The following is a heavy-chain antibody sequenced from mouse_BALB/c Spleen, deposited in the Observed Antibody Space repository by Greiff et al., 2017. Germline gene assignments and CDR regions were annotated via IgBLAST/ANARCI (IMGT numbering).Heavy chain of an antibody. J-gene: IGHJ3*01. CDR3: AQNPHNIYYYGSSPAWFAY. CDR2: ISYDGSN. CDR1: GYSITSGYY. Sequence: EVQLQESGPGLVKPSQSLSLTCSVTGYSITSGYYWNWIRQFPGNKLEWMGYISYDGSNNYNPSLKNRISITRDTSKNQFFLKLNSVTTEDTATYYCAQNPHNIYYYGSSPAWFAYWGQGTLVTVSA. D-gene: IGHD1-1*01. V-gene: IGHV3-6*02.